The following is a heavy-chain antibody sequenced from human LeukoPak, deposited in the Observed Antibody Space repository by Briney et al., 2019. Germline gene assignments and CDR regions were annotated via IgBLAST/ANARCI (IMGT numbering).Heavy chain of an antibody. CDR2: VNHSGST. V-gene: IGHV4-34*01. Sequence: GSLRLTCAVYGGSFSGYSWTWIRQPPGMGLEWIGEVNHSGSTKSNPSLKSQVIISVDTSKKQFSLNLTSLTAADTAVYYCARGRVVTSTFRYWGQGTPVTVSS. J-gene: IGHJ4*02. CDR3: ARGRVVTSTFRY. CDR1: GGSFSGYS. D-gene: IGHD2-2*01.